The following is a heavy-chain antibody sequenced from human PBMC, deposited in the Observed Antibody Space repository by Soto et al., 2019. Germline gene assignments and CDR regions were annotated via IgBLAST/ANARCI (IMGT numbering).Heavy chain of an antibody. J-gene: IGHJ4*02. CDR2: MNTNNGLT. D-gene: IGHD2-21*01. CDR1: GYTFTNYD. Sequence: QVQLVQSGAEVKKPGASVKVSCKASGYTFTNYDICWVRQATGQGLEWMGWMNTNNGLTGYPQKFEGRVAMTRDTSINTAYMEPSSLRTEDTAVYYSARGTYWRGGSCTWTASDCWGQGSLVSVSS. CDR3: ARGTYWRGGSCTWTASDC. V-gene: IGHV1-8*01.